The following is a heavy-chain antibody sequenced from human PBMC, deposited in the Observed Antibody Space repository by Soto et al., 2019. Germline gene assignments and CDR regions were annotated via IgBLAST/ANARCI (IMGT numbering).Heavy chain of an antibody. CDR3: ARQYYDFWSGYLRDYYYYMDV. Sequence: VGSLRLACAASGVTFSSYGMDRVRQAPGKGLEWVAVIWYDGSNKYYADSVKGRFTISRDNSKNTLYLQMNSLRAEDTAVYYCARQYYDFWSGYLRDYYYYMDVWGKGTTVTVSS. CDR2: IWYDGSNK. CDR1: GVTFSSYG. J-gene: IGHJ6*03. D-gene: IGHD3-3*01. V-gene: IGHV3-33*01.